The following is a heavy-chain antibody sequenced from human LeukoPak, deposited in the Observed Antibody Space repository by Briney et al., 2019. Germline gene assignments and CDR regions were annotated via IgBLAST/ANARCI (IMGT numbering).Heavy chain of an antibody. CDR1: GGSISSGSYY. D-gene: IGHD5-18*01. CDR3: ARGEYSYVPYYFDY. V-gene: IGHV4-61*01. J-gene: IGHJ4*02. CDR2: IYYSGST. Sequence: PSETLSLTCTVSGGSISSGSYYWSWIRQPPGKGLEWIGYIYYSGSTNYNPSLKSRVTISVDTSKNQFSLKPSSVTAADTAVYYCARGEYSYVPYYFDYWGQGTLVTVSS.